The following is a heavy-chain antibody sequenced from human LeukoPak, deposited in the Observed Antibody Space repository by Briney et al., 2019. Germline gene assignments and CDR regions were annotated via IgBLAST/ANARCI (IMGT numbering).Heavy chain of an antibody. CDR2: IYPGDSDT. D-gene: IGHD5-24*01. CDR1: GYSFTSYW. V-gene: IGHV5-51*01. CDR3: ARPRSIEMATITDGFDI. Sequence: GESLKISCKGSGYSFTSYWIGWVCQMPGKGLEWMGIIYPGDSDTRYSPSFQGQVTISADKSISTAYLQWSSLKASDTAMYYCARPRSIEMATITDGFDIWGQGTMVTVSS. J-gene: IGHJ3*02.